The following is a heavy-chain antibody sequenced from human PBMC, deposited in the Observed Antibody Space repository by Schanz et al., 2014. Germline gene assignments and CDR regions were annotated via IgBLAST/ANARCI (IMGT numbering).Heavy chain of an antibody. V-gene: IGHV3-30*02. Sequence: QVVLMESGGGVVRPGRSVRLSCVASGFTFRSYGMHWVRQAPGKGLVWVTYIRYDGINKYYADSVKGRFTVSRDNAKSTLYLQMSRLGPEDTAVYYCAKPVGPAEYWGQGTLVTVSS. D-gene: IGHD1-26*01. J-gene: IGHJ4*02. CDR1: GFTFRSYG. CDR3: AKPVGPAEY. CDR2: IRYDGINK.